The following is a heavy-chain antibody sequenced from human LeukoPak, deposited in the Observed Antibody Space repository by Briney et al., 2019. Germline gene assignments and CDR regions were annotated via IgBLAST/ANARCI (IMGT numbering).Heavy chain of an antibody. CDR1: GYTFTSYW. Sequence: GESLKISCKGSGYTFTSYWIGWVRQMPGKGLEWMGIIYPGDSDTTYSPSFQGQVTISADKSISTAYLQWSSLKASDTAMYYCARHATTSAGYYGMDVWGQGTTVTVSS. CDR3: ARHATTSAGYYGMDV. J-gene: IGHJ6*02. CDR2: IYPGDSDT. V-gene: IGHV5-51*01. D-gene: IGHD5-12*01.